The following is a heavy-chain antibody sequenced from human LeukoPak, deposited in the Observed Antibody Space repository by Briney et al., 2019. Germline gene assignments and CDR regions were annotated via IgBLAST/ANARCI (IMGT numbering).Heavy chain of an antibody. D-gene: IGHD2-2*01. CDR1: GFTFSSYS. J-gene: IGHJ4*02. Sequence: GGSLRLSCAASGFTFSSYSMNWVRQAPGKGLEWVSYISSSSTIYYADSVKGRFTISRDNSKNTLYLQMNSLRAEDTAVYYCARDHCSSTSCYAFDYWGQGTLVTVSS. V-gene: IGHV3-48*01. CDR3: ARDHCSSTSCYAFDY. CDR2: ISSSSTI.